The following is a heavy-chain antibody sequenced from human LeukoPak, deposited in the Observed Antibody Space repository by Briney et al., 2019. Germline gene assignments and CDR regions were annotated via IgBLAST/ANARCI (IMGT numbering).Heavy chain of an antibody. CDR2: IIPIFGTA. D-gene: IGHD5-12*01. Sequence: GASVKVSCKASGGTFSSYAISWVRQAPGQGLEWMGGIIPIFGTANYAQKFQGRVTITADESTSTAYMELSSLRPEDTAVYYCARSGVVATIADRWFDPWGQGTLVTVSS. CDR3: ARSGVVATIADRWFDP. CDR1: GGTFSSYA. J-gene: IGHJ5*02. V-gene: IGHV1-69*13.